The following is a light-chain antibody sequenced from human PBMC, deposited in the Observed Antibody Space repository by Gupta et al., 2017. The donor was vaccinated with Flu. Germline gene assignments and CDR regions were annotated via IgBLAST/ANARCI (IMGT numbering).Light chain of an antibody. Sequence: QTVVTQEPSFSVSPGGTVTLTCGLNSGSVSTTNSPPWFQQTPGQPPPPPINNPHPRSSGFPDPFSGSILGTKAPLPITGPKTEDDPDYSGVLLCLNGGPWVFGGGTKRTVL. V-gene: IGLV8-61*01. CDR2: NPH. CDR1: SGSVSTTNS. CDR3: VLLCLNGGPWV. J-gene: IGLJ3*02.